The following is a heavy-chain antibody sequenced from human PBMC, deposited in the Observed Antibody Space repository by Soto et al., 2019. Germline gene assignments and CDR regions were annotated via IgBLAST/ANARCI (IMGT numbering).Heavy chain of an antibody. J-gene: IGHJ6*02. CDR3: ARGNWNYYYGFDV. Sequence: EVQLVESGGGLVQPVGSLRLSCAASEFTFDKYYMTWVRQAPGKGPEWVDNIKPDGSEQYYVDSVKGRFTISRDNANNSLYLQMNSLRAEDTAVYFCARGNWNYYYGFDVWGQGTTVTVSS. CDR1: EFTFDKYY. D-gene: IGHD1-20*01. V-gene: IGHV3-7*01. CDR2: IKPDGSEQ.